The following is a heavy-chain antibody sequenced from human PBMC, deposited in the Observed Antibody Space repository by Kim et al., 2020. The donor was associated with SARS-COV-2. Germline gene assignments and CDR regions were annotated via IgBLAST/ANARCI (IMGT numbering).Heavy chain of an antibody. V-gene: IGHV3-7*03. D-gene: IGHD5-18*01. CDR2: IKQDGSEK. J-gene: IGHJ6*02. CDR1: GFTFSSYW. CDR3: ARDGYSYDQGYYYYGMDV. Sequence: GGSLRLSCAASGFTFSSYWMSWVRQAPGKGLEWVANIKQDGSEKYYVDSVKGRFTISRDNAKNSLYLQMNSLRAEDTAVYYCARDGYSYDQGYYYYGMDVWGQETTVTVSS.